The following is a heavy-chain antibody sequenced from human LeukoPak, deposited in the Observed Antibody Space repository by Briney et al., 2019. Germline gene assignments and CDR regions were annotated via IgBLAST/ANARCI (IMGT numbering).Heavy chain of an antibody. Sequence: GGPLRLPCTPSGFTLNIHPMILPPEPPGKPLEWVSSIRSSRATTYYADSVKGRFTIYRDNSKQTLDLQMSSLRAEDTAVYYCASQRATQGSKYEFDFWGEGTVVSV. CDR1: GFTLNIHP. J-gene: IGHJ4*02. V-gene: IGHV3-23*01. CDR2: IRSSRATT. CDR3: ASQRATQGSKYEFDF. D-gene: IGHD2-2*01.